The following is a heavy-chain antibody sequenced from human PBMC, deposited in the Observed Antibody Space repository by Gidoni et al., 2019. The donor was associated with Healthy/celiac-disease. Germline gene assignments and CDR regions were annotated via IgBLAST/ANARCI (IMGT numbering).Heavy chain of an antibody. CDR3: ARGAQDWSGYYLGESYYFDY. J-gene: IGHJ4*02. CDR2: ISAYNGNT. CDR1: GYTFTSDG. V-gene: IGHV1-18*01. D-gene: IGHD3-3*01. Sequence: QVQLVQSGAEVKKPGASVKVSCKASGYTFTSDGISWVRQAPGQGLEWMGWISAYNGNTNYAQKLQGRVTMTTDTSTSTAYMELRSLRSDDTAVYYCARGAQDWSGYYLGESYYFDYWGQGTLVTVSS.